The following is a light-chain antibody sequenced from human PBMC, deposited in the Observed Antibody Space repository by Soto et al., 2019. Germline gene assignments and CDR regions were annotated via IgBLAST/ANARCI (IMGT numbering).Light chain of an antibody. CDR3: QQRSNWPPIT. V-gene: IGKV3-11*01. Sequence: EIVLTQSPGTLSLSPGERATLSCRASQSVSSSYLAWYQQKPGQAPRLLIYDASNRATGIPARFSGSGSGTDFTLTISSLEPEDAAVYYCQQRSNWPPITFGQGTRLEIK. CDR2: DAS. J-gene: IGKJ5*01. CDR1: QSVSSSY.